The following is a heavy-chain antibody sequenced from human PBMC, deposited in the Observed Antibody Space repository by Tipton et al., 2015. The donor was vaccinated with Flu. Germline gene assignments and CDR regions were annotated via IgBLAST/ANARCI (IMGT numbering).Heavy chain of an antibody. D-gene: IGHD6-19*01. CDR1: GVSISSYY. J-gene: IGHJ5*02. CDR2: IYYSGST. Sequence: LRLSCTVSGVSISSYYWSWIRQPPGKGLEWIGYIYYSGSTNYNPSLKSRVTISVDTSKNQFSLKLSSVTAADTAVYYCAREGSGWYRNWFNPWGQGTLVTVSS. CDR3: AREGSGWYRNWFNP. V-gene: IGHV4-59*01.